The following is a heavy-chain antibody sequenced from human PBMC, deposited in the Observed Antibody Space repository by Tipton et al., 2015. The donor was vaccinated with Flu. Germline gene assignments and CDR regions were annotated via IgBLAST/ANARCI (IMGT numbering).Heavy chain of an antibody. CDR1: NFTFSSYS. V-gene: IGHV3-30*15. Sequence: SLRLSCAASNFTFSSYSMHWLRQAPGKGLQWVATVTYDGEYQYYSDSVRGRFSISRDNAKNTLFLQMSSLRAADTAVYFCARGYYDKNGYLVYWGQGTPVTVSS. D-gene: IGHD3-22*01. CDR3: ARGYYDKNGYLVY. J-gene: IGHJ4*02. CDR2: VTYDGEYQ.